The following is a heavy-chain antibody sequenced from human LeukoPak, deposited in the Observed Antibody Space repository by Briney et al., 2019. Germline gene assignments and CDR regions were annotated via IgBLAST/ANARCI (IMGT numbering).Heavy chain of an antibody. J-gene: IGHJ4*02. Sequence: ASVTVSFTASGGTFSIYAISWVRQAPGQGLEWMGGIIPIFGTANYAQKFQGRVTITADESTSTAYMELSSLRSEDTAVDYCARGVSTGYCSSTSCYAFDYWGQGTLVTVSS. V-gene: IGHV1-69*13. CDR3: ARGVSTGYCSSTSCYAFDY. CDR1: GGTFSIYA. D-gene: IGHD2-2*01. CDR2: IIPIFGTA.